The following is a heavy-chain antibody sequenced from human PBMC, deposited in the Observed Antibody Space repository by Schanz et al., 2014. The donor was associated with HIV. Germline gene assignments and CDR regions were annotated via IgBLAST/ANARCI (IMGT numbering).Heavy chain of an antibody. CDR1: GFTFRNFG. D-gene: IGHD6-13*01. V-gene: IGHV3-33*01. CDR2: IWYDGTNI. J-gene: IGHJ5*02. CDR3: AREYYSRNWNWFDP. Sequence: QEQLVESGGGVVQPGKSLRLSCAASGFTFRNFGMHWVRQAPGKGLEWVAVIWYDGTNIDYADSVKGRFTVSRDNSKNMLYLQMNSLRAEDTAVYYCAREYYSRNWNWFDPLGQGTLVTVSP.